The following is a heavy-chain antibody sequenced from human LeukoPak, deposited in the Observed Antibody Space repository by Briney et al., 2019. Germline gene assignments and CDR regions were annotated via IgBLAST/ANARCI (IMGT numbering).Heavy chain of an antibody. CDR2: INNDGSGT. D-gene: IGHD6-6*01. V-gene: IGHV3-74*01. J-gene: IGHJ5*02. CDR1: GFTFSNYW. CDR3: ARDRPHNWFDP. Sequence: GGSLRLSCAASGFTFSNYWMHWVRQAPGKGLVWVSRINNDGSGTSYADSVKGRFTISRDNAKNTLYLQMNSLRAEDTAVYYCARDRPHNWFDPWGQGTLVTVSS.